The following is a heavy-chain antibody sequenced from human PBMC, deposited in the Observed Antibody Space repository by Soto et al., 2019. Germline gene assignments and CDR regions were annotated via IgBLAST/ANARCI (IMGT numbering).Heavy chain of an antibody. CDR1: GFRFNYYA. Sequence: GGSLRLSCEASGFRFNYYAMSWVRQAPGKGLEWVSGISGTGTAYYADSAEGRFTVSRDNSKNTLYLQMHNVRADDTAVYYCATAVKSVVVRWGQGTRVTVSS. CDR2: ISGTGTA. CDR3: ATAVKSVVVR. V-gene: IGHV3-23*01. J-gene: IGHJ4*02. D-gene: IGHD2-2*01.